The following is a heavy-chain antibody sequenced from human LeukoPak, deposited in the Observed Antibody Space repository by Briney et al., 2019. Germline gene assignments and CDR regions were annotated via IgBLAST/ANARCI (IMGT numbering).Heavy chain of an antibody. CDR1: GFTFSNSW. V-gene: IGHV3-15*01. CDR3: TTVVLRYFDWLRTFDY. D-gene: IGHD3-9*01. Sequence: GGSLRLSCAASGFTFSNSWMSWVRQAPGKGLEWVCRIKSKTDGGTTDYAAPVKGRFTISRDDSKNTLYLQMNSLKTEDTAVYYCTTVVLRYFDWLRTFDYWGQGTLVTVSS. J-gene: IGHJ4*02. CDR2: IKSKTDGGTT.